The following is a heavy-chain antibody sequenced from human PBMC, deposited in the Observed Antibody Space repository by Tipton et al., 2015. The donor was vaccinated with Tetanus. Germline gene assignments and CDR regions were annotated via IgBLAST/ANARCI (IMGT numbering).Heavy chain of an antibody. CDR1: GYMFSSHW. Sequence: QSGAEVKQPGESLKISCKGSGYMFSSHWIGWVRQVPGKGLEWLGTIYPGDSYSTYSPSFEGQVTISVDRSIDTAYLQWSSLRASDTAMYYCARRGGGDLDHWGQGTLVTVSS. CDR2: IYPGDSYS. D-gene: IGHD2-21*02. J-gene: IGHJ4*02. V-gene: IGHV5-51*01. CDR3: ARRGGGDLDH.